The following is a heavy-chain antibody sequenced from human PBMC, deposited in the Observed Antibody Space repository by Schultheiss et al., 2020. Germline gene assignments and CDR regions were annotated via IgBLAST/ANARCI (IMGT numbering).Heavy chain of an antibody. CDR3: AKVLAVAGTGYYYGMDV. D-gene: IGHD6-19*01. CDR1: GFLVSNNY. V-gene: IGHV3-66*01. J-gene: IGHJ6*02. CDR2: IYSGGDT. Sequence: GGSLRLSCTISGFLVSNNYMSWVRQAPGKGLEWVSIIYSGGDTYYADSVKGRFTISRDISKNTLSLQMNSLRAEDTAVYYCAKVLAVAGTGYYYGMDVWGQGTTVTVSS.